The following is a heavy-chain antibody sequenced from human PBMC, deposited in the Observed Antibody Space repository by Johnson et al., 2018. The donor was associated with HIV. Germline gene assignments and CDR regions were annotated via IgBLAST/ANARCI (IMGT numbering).Heavy chain of an antibody. Sequence: VQLVESGGGLVQPGRSLRLSCEASGFTFDDYAMHWVRQAPGKGLEWVSGISWNSGSIGYADSVKGRFTISRDNAKNSLYLQMNSLRAEDTALYYCAKDTTFSSSHAFDIWGQGTMVTVSS. CDR1: GFTFDDYA. D-gene: IGHD6-6*01. CDR3: AKDTTFSSSHAFDI. V-gene: IGHV3-9*01. CDR2: ISWNSGSI. J-gene: IGHJ3*02.